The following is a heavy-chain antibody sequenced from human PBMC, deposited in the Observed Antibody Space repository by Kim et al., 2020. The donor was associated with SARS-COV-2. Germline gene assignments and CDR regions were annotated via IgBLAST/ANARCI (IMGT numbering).Heavy chain of an antibody. CDR2: IWYDGSNK. D-gene: IGHD5-12*01. Sequence: GGSLRLSCAASGFTFSSYGMHWVRQAPGKGLEWVAVIWYDGSNKYYADSVKGRFTISRDNSKNTLYLQMNSLRAEDTAVYYCARDDAYSGYSYGMDVWGQETSDTVSS. CDR1: GFTFSSYG. CDR3: ARDDAYSGYSYGMDV. V-gene: IGHV3-33*01. J-gene: IGHJ6*02.